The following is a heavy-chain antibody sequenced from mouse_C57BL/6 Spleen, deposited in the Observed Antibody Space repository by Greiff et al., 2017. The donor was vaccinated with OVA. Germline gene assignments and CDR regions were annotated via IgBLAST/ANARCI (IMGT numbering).Heavy chain of an antibody. Sequence: EVQLQQSGAELVKPGASVKLSCTASGFNIKDYYMHWVKQRTEQGLEWIGRIDPEDGETKYAQKFQGKATITADTSSNTAYLQLSSLTSEDTAVYYCAPYYYGSSSDWYFDVWGTGTTVTVSS. J-gene: IGHJ1*03. CDR2: IDPEDGET. CDR1: GFNIKDYY. D-gene: IGHD1-1*01. CDR3: APYYYGSSSDWYFDV. V-gene: IGHV14-2*01.